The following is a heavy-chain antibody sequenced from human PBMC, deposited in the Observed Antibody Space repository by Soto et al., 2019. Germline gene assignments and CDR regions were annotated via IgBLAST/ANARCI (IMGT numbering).Heavy chain of an antibody. CDR2: IYYSGFT. Sequence: SETLSLTCTVSGGSISSYYWSWIRQPPGKGLEWIGYIYYSGFTNYNPSLKSRVTMSVDTSKKQFSLKLSSVTAADTAVYYCARQNTGYFYYMDVWGKGTTVTISS. CDR3: ARQNTGYFYYMDV. V-gene: IGHV4-59*08. D-gene: IGHD2-21*01. CDR1: GGSISSYY. J-gene: IGHJ6*03.